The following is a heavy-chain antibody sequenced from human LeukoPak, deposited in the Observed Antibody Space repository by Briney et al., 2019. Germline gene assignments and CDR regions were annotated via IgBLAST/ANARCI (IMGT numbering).Heavy chain of an antibody. J-gene: IGHJ1*01. D-gene: IGHD2-21*01. V-gene: IGHV1-69*13. CDR2: ITPLFGTA. CDR1: GGTFSNYA. CDR3: ARDSSEFRSLIPH. Sequence: SVKVSCKASGGTFSNYAISWVRQAPGQGLEWMGGITPLFGTAKYAQKFQGRVTITADESTSTAYMELSSLRSEDTAVYYCARDSSEFRSLIPHWGQGTLVAVSS.